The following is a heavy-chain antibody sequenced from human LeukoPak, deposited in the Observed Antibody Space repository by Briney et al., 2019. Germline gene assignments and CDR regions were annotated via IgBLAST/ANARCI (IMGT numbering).Heavy chain of an antibody. CDR2: IIPIFGTA. D-gene: IGHD2-15*01. CDR3: ARGGAATPLFNWLDP. Sequence: GSSVKVSCKASGGTFSSYAISWVRQAPGQGLEWMGGIIPIFGTANYAQKFQGRVTITTDESTSTAYMELSSLRSEDTAVYYCARGGAATPLFNWLDPWGQGSLVTVSS. J-gene: IGHJ5*02. V-gene: IGHV1-69*05. CDR1: GGTFSSYA.